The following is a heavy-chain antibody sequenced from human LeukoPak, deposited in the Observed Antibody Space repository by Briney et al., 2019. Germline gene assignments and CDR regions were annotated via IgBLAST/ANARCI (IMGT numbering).Heavy chain of an antibody. CDR3: ARVAIAAAGTGGGDY. J-gene: IGHJ4*02. CDR1: GYTFTSYG. D-gene: IGHD6-13*01. CDR2: ISAYNGNT. V-gene: IGHV1-18*01. Sequence: ASVKVSCKASGYTFTSYGISWVRQAPGQGLEWMGWISAYNGNTNYAQKLQGRVTMTTDTSTSTAYTELRSLRSDDTAVYYYARVAIAAAGTGGGDYWGQGTLVTVSS.